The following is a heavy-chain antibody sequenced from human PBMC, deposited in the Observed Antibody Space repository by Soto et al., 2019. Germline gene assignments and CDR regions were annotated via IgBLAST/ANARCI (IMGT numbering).Heavy chain of an antibody. CDR2: ISYDVTNK. J-gene: IGHJ4*02. Sequence: QVQLVESGGGVVQPGRSLRPSCAASGFSFSSYGMHWVRQAPGKGLEWVAVISYDVTNKYYADSVKGRFTISRDNSKNTLYLQMNSLRAEDTAVYYCAKDLRIAVAGTDYFDSWGQGTLVTVSS. D-gene: IGHD6-19*01. V-gene: IGHV3-30*18. CDR3: AKDLRIAVAGTDYFDS. CDR1: GFSFSSYG.